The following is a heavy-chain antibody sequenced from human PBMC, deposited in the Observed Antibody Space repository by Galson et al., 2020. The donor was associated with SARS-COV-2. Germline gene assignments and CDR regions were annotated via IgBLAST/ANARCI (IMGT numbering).Heavy chain of an antibody. CDR2: ISSSGSTI. D-gene: IGHD3-9*01. CDR3: ARDTRYYDILTGHHVYYFDY. Sequence: GESLKISCAASGFTFSSYEMNWVRQAPGKGLEWVSYISSSGSTIYYADSVKGRFTISRDNAKNSLYLQMYSLRVEDTAVYYCARDTRYYDILTGHHVYYFDYWGQGTLVTVSS. CDR1: GFTFSSYE. V-gene: IGHV3-48*03. J-gene: IGHJ4*02.